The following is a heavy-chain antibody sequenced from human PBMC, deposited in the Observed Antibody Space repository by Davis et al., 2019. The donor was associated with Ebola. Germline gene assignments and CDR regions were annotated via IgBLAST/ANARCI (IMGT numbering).Heavy chain of an antibody. V-gene: IGHV2-5*02. CDR3: AHRLGRFGEWNFDY. CDR1: GFSLTTRGVT. D-gene: IGHD3-10*01. CDR2: IYWDDDK. Sequence: SGPTLVKPTQTLTLTCTFSGFSLTTRGVTVGWIRQPPGKALEWLALIYWDDDKRYSPSLKSRLTITKDTSKNQVVLTMTNMDPVDTATYYCAHRLGRFGEWNFDYWGLGTLVTVSS. J-gene: IGHJ4*02.